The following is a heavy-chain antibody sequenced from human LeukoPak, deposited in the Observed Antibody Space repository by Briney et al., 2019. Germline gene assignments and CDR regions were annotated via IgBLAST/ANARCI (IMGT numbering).Heavy chain of an antibody. CDR3: AKDSYDSSGSRYDY. J-gene: IGHJ4*02. CDR2: ISSGSSAR. V-gene: IGHV3-48*01. D-gene: IGHD3-22*01. CDR1: GFTFSSHS. Sequence: GGSLRLSCAASGFTFSSHSMNWVRQTPGKGLEWVSYISSGSSARYYADSVKGRFTISRDDARNSLYLQMNSLRAEDTAVYYCAKDSYDSSGSRYDYWGQGALVTVSS.